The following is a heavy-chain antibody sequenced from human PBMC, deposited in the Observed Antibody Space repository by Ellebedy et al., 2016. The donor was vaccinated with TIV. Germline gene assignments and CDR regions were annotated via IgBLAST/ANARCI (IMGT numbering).Heavy chain of an antibody. V-gene: IGHV3-33*01. Sequence: GESLKISCAASGFTFSSYGMHWVRQAPGKGLEWVAVIWYDGSNKYYADSVKGRFTISRDNSKNTLYLQMNSLRAEDTAVYYCARDGYYYYGMDVWGQGTTVTVSS. CDR1: GFTFSSYG. CDR3: ARDGYYYYGMDV. J-gene: IGHJ6*02. CDR2: IWYDGSNK.